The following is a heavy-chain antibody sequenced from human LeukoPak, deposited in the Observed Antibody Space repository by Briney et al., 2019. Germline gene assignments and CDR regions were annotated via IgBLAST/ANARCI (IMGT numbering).Heavy chain of an antibody. CDR3: AKDSTLTDRIVDV. CDR1: GFTFSSYG. D-gene: IGHD4-17*01. Sequence: PGGSLRLSCAASGFTFSSYGMHWVRQAPGKGLEWVAFIRYDGSNKNYADSVKGRFTISRDNSKDTLYLQMNSLRAEDSAVYYCAKDSTLTDRIVDVWGKGATVTISS. CDR2: IRYDGSNK. V-gene: IGHV3-30*02. J-gene: IGHJ6*04.